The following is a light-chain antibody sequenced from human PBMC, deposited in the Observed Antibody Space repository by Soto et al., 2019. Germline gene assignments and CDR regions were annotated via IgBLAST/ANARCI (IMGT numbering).Light chain of an antibody. CDR3: QQYNNWPVT. V-gene: IGKV3-15*01. CDR2: GAS. Sequence: EIVMTQPPATLSVSPGERATLSCRASQSVSSNLAWYQQKPGQAPRLLLYGASTRATAIPARFSGSGSGTEFTLTISSLQSEDFAVYYCQQYNNWPVTFGQGTKVEI. CDR1: QSVSSN. J-gene: IGKJ1*01.